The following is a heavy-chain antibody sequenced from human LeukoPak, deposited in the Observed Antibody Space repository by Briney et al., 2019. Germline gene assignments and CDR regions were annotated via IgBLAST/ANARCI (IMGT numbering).Heavy chain of an antibody. D-gene: IGHD3-10*01. CDR1: GGSFSGYY. Sequence: PSETLSLTCAVYGGSFSGYYWSWIRQPPGKGLEWVGEINHSGSTNYNPSLKSRVTISVDTSKNQFSLKLSSVTAADTAVYYCARGSTIWFDPYYFDYWGQGTLVTVSS. CDR2: INHSGST. CDR3: ARGSTIWFDPYYFDY. V-gene: IGHV4-34*01. J-gene: IGHJ4*02.